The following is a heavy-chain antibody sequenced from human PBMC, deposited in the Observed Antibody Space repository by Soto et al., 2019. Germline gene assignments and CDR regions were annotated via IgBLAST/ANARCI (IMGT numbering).Heavy chain of an antibody. J-gene: IGHJ4*02. CDR1: GGSITGYY. CDR3: ATKSYGDYGVFDF. Sequence: ASETLSLTCTVSGGSITGYYWTWIRQPPGKGLQWIGYIYNSGSTNYNPSLKSRVTMSVDTSKNQFSLKLSSVTDADTAVYYCATKSYGDYGVFDFWGQGTLVTVSS. D-gene: IGHD4-17*01. CDR2: IYNSGST. V-gene: IGHV4-59*12.